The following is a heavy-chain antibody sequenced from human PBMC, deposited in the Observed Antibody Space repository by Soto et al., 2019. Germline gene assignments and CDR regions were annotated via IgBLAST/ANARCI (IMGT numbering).Heavy chain of an antibody. Sequence: ASVKVSCKASGSTFTSYGISWVRQAPGQGLEWRGWIRAYNGNTNYAQKLQGRVTMTTDTSTSTAYMELRSLRSDHTAVYYCARGALGLQFLVTDPWGQGTLVTVSS. D-gene: IGHD2-15*01. V-gene: IGHV1-18*01. J-gene: IGHJ5*02. CDR3: ARGALGLQFLVTDP. CDR1: GSTFTSYG. CDR2: IRAYNGNT.